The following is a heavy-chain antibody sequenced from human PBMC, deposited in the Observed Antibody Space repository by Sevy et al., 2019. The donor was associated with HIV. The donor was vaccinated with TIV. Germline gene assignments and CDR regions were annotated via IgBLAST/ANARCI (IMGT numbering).Heavy chain of an antibody. V-gene: IGHV3-33*01. Sequence: GGSLRLSCAASGFTFSTYGMHWVRQDPGKGLEWVAVIWFDGSNTYYADSVKGRFTISRDIAKNTLHLQMNSLRAEDTAVYYCARDLEFYDYGDYGPAFMPDYWGQGTLVTVSS. D-gene: IGHD4-17*01. CDR2: IWFDGSNT. CDR3: ARDLEFYDYGDYGPAFMPDY. J-gene: IGHJ4*02. CDR1: GFTFSTYG.